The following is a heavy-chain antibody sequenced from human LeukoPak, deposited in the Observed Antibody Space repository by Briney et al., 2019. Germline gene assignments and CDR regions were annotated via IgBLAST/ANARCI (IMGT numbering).Heavy chain of an antibody. D-gene: IGHD3-22*01. V-gene: IGHV1-69*04. CDR2: IIPILGIA. J-gene: IGHJ4*02. Sequence: SVKVSCKASGGTFSSYAISWVRQAPGQGLEWMGRIIPILGIANYAQKFQGRVTITADKSTSTAYMELSSLRSEDTAVYYCAGDSYYDSSGYDYWGQGTLVTVSS. CDR3: AGDSYYDSSGYDY. CDR1: GGTFSSYA.